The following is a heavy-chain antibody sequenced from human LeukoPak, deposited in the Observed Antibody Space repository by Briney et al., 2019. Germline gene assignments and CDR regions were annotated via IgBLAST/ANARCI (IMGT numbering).Heavy chain of an antibody. D-gene: IGHD2-2*01. V-gene: IGHV3-7*01. Sequence: GGSLRLSCEASGFTFNSHWMNWVRQAPGKGLEWLANIRPDGSEAVYVDSVGGRFTISRDNAKNLVYLQMNNLRAEDTAVYYCSGRSGFSSIYWGQGVLVTVSS. J-gene: IGHJ4*02. CDR1: GFTFNSHW. CDR3: SGRSGFSSIY. CDR2: IRPDGSEA.